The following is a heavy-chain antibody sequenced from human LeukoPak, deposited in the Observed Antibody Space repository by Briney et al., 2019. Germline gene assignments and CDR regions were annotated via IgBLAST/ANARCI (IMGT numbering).Heavy chain of an antibody. J-gene: IGHJ3*02. Sequence: GSSVKVSCKASGGTFSSYAISWVRQAPGKGLEWMGGFDPEDGETIYAQKFQGRVTMTEDTSTDTAYMELSSLRSEDTAVYYCATYNWNDDAFDIWGQGTMVTVSS. D-gene: IGHD1-1*01. V-gene: IGHV1-24*01. CDR2: FDPEDGET. CDR1: GGTFSSYA. CDR3: ATYNWNDDAFDI.